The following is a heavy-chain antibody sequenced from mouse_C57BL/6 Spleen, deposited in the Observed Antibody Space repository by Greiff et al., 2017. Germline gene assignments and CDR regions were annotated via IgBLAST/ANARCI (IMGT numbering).Heavy chain of an antibody. V-gene: IGHV1-52*01. CDR1: GYTFTSYW. CDR3: ARGGEGRGELAY. J-gene: IGHJ3*01. Sequence: QVQLQQPGAELVRPGSSVKLSCKASGYTFTSYWMPWVKQRPIQGLEWIGNIYPSGRGTHYTQKFKGKATLTVDKSSSTAYMQLSSLTSEDSAVYYCARGGEGRGELAYWGQGTLVTVSA. CDR2: IYPSGRGT.